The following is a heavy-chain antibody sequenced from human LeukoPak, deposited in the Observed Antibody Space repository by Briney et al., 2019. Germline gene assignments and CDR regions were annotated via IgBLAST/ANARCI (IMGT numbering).Heavy chain of an antibody. Sequence: PSETLSLTCTVSGGSISSYYWSWIRQPPGQGLEWIGHIHYSGSTNYNPFLKSRVTISLDTSKNQFSLSLSSVTAADTAVYYCARDVDSSGRIDSWGQGTLVTVSS. CDR2: IHYSGST. CDR3: ARDVDSSGRIDS. D-gene: IGHD3-22*01. V-gene: IGHV4-59*01. CDR1: GGSISSYY. J-gene: IGHJ4*02.